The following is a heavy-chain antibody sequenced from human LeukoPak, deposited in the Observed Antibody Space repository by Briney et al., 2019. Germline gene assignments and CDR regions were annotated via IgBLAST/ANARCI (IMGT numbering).Heavy chain of an antibody. V-gene: IGHV4-34*01. CDR1: GGSFSGYY. CDR3: ARPGPGVRGGYT. Sequence: SETLSLTCAVYGGSFSGYYWNWIRLPPGKGLEWIGEINHSGSSNSNPSLKSRVTISVDTSKNQFSLKLSSVTAADTAVYYCARPGPGVRGGYTWGQGTLVTVSS. D-gene: IGHD3-10*01. J-gene: IGHJ5*02. CDR2: INHSGSS.